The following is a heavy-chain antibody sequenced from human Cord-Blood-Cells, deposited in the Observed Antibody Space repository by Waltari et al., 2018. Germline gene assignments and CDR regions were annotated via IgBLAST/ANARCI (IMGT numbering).Heavy chain of an antibody. CDR2: INPNSGGT. D-gene: IGHD7-27*01. V-gene: IGHV1-2*02. CDR1: GYTFTGSY. CDR3: ARDGALLGIGHYFDY. Sequence: QVQLVQSGAEVKKPGASVQVSCKASGYTFTGSYMLWVRQAPGQGLEWMGWINPNSGGTNYAQKFQGRVTMTRDTSISTAYMELSRLRSDDTAVYYCARDGALLGIGHYFDYWGQGTLVTVSS. J-gene: IGHJ4*02.